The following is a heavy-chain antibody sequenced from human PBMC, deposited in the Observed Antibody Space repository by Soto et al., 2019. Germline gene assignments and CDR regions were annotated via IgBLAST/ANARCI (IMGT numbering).Heavy chain of an antibody. D-gene: IGHD2-2*01. V-gene: IGHV3-7*01. Sequence: GGSLRLSCAASEFTFSTYAMSWVRQAPGKGLEWVANIKQDGSEKYYVDSVKGRFTISRDNAKNSLYLQMNSLRAEDTAVYYCARDPNIVLVPAALRSYYYYYGMDVWGQGTTVTVSS. J-gene: IGHJ6*02. CDR1: EFTFSTYA. CDR2: IKQDGSEK. CDR3: ARDPNIVLVPAALRSYYYYYGMDV.